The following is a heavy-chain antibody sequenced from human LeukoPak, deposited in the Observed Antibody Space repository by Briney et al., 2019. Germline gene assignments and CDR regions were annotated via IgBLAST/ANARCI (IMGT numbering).Heavy chain of an antibody. D-gene: IGHD1-26*01. V-gene: IGHV3-21*01. J-gene: IGHJ3*02. CDR3: ARDVGASAPDAFDI. CDR2: LSSSSNYI. CDR1: GFTFSTYN. Sequence: PGGSLRLSCAASGFTFSTYNMNWVRQAPGKGLEWVSSLSSSSNYIHYADSVKGRFTISRDNAKNSLYLQMSSLRAEDTDVYYCARDVGASAPDAFDIWGQGTMVTVSS.